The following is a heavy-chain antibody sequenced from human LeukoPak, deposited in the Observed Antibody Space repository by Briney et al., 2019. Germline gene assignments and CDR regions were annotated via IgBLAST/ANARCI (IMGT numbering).Heavy chain of an antibody. D-gene: IGHD3-10*01. Sequence: GESLKISCKGSGYSFYTYWIGWVRQMPGKGLEWMGIIYPDDSDTRYSPSFQGQVTISADKSIDTAYLQWRSLKASDTGMYYCVRQSLGEFKYWGQGTLVTVSS. J-gene: IGHJ4*02. CDR1: GYSFYTYW. V-gene: IGHV5-51*01. CDR2: IYPDDSDT. CDR3: VRQSLGEFKY.